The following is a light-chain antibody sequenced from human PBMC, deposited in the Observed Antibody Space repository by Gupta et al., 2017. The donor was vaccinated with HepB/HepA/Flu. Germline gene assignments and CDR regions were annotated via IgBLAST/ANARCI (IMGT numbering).Light chain of an antibody. CDR2: DAF. J-gene: IGKJ1*01. V-gene: IGKV3-20*01. CDR1: QRVSSRR. Sequence: EIVLTQSPFTLSMSPGETATLSCRASQRVSSRRLAWYQQKSGQAPRLLIYDAFNRINGAPNRFSGSGCGTEFTLTISRREPEDFAVYYCQHESSSLMPFGQGTQVEIK. CDR3: QHESSSLMP.